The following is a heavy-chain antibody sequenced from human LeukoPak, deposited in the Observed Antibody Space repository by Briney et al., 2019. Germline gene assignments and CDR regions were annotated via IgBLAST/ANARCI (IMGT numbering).Heavy chain of an antibody. V-gene: IGHV4-39*01. CDR2: IYYSGST. J-gene: IGHJ4*02. CDR1: GGSISSYY. CDR3: ARHLRSYYYDSSGYYNY. D-gene: IGHD3-22*01. Sequence: SETLSLTCTVPGGSISSYYWGWIRQPPGKGLEWIGSIYYSGSTYYNPSLKSRVTISVDTSKNQFSLKLSSVTAADTAVYYCARHLRSYYYDSSGYYNYWGQGTLVTVSS.